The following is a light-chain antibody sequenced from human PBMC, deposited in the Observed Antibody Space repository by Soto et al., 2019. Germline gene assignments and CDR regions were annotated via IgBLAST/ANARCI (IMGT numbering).Light chain of an antibody. CDR3: QQFYTTPP. J-gene: IGKJ1*01. Sequence: DIVMTQSPDSLAVSLGERATINCKSSQNILHSPNNKDAFTWYQQKPGQTPQLLINWASTREYGVPDRFSGAGSGTDFTLTISSLQAEDVAIYYCQQFYTTPPFGQGTRVAIK. CDR2: WAS. CDR1: QNILHSPNNKDA. V-gene: IGKV4-1*01.